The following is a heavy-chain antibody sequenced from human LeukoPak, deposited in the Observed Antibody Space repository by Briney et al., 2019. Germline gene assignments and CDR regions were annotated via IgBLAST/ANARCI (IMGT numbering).Heavy chain of an antibody. V-gene: IGHV1-46*01. CDR3: ARGPSLVVVTAIPFDY. D-gene: IGHD2-21*02. Sequence: ASVKVSCKASGYTFTSYYMHLVRQAPGQGLEWMGIINPSGGSTSYAQKFQGRVTMTRDTSTSTVYMELSSLRSEDTAVYYCARGPSLVVVTAIPFDYWGQGTLVTVSS. CDR2: INPSGGST. CDR1: GYTFTSYY. J-gene: IGHJ4*02.